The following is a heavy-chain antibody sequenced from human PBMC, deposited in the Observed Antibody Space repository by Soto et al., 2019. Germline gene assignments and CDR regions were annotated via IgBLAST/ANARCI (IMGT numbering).Heavy chain of an antibody. Sequence: SETLSLACTVAVGPIRGYCWSWIRQPPGKGLEWIGYIYDSGNTDYNPSLKSRVTISVDTSKNQFSLKLSSVTTADTAVYYCARGVGKYYYESSGHSNHAMDVWVQGTTVTVSS. CDR3: ARGVGKYYYESSGHSNHAMDV. J-gene: IGHJ6*02. CDR2: IYDSGNT. CDR1: VGPIRGYC. V-gene: IGHV4-59*01. D-gene: IGHD3-22*01.